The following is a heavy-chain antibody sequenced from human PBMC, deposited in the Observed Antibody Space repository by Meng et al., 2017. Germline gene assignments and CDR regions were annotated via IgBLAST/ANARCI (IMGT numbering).Heavy chain of an antibody. CDR1: GFSFSSYW. CDR2: ISVDGSIT. Sequence: EWQLEGSVGGLVHPGGSLRLSCAAFGFSFSSYWMHWVRQSPGKGLVWVSRISVDGSITNYPYSVEGRFTISRDNAKNTLYLHMNRLRPEDTAVYYCLDEAPRSDYWGQGSLVTVSS. J-gene: IGHJ4*02. CDR3: LDEAPRSDY. D-gene: IGHD1-1*01. V-gene: IGHV3-74*02.